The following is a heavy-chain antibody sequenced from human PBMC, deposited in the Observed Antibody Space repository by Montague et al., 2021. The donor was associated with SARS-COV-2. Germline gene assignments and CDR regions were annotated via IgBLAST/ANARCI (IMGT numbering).Heavy chain of an antibody. CDR3: ARGVPRPMRWLLVVDDAFDI. J-gene: IGHJ3*02. V-gene: IGHV4-59*01. CDR2: IYYSGST. Sequence: ETLSLTCTVSGGSISSYYWSWIRQPPGKGLEWIGYIYYSGSTNYNPSLKSRVTISVDTSKNQFSLKLSSVTAADTAVYYCARGVPRPMRWLLVVDDAFDIWGQGTMVTVSS. CDR1: GGSISSYY. D-gene: IGHD3-22*01.